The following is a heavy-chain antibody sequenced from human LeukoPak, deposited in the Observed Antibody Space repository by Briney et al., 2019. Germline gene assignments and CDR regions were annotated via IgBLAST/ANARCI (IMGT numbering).Heavy chain of an antibody. CDR2: IFPIFGTA. CDR1: GGTFSSYA. D-gene: IGHD4-17*01. Sequence: SVNVSCKASGGTFSSYAISWVRPAAGQGLEWMGGIFPIFGTANYAQKFQGRVTIVADESASTAYMELSSLRSEDTAVYDCARSRGDKYYYYYGMDVWGQGTTVTVSS. V-gene: IGHV1-69*01. CDR3: ARSRGDKYYYYYGMDV. J-gene: IGHJ6*02.